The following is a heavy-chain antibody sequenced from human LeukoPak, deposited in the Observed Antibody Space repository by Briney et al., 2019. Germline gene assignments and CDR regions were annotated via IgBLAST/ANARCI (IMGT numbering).Heavy chain of an antibody. D-gene: IGHD3-22*01. J-gene: IGHJ4*02. CDR3: ARYISLEFDSSGYFRYFDY. CDR1: GFTFDDYG. V-gene: IGHV3-20*04. CDR2: INWNGGST. Sequence: PGGSLRLSCAASGFTFDDYGMSWVRQAPGKGLEWVSGINWNGGSTGYADSVKGRFTISRDNAKNSLYLQMNSLRAEDTALYYCARYISLEFDSSGYFRYFDYWGQGTLVTVSS.